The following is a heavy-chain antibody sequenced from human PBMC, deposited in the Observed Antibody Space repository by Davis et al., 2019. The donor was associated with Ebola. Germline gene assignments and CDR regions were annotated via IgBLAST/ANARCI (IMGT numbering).Heavy chain of an antibody. D-gene: IGHD4-17*01. CDR3: ARGNYGDYIVLYYYNMDV. CDR2: IHYLGNT. Sequence: SETLSLTCPVSGCSINNYFWSWTRQPPGKGLEWIGNIHYLGNTNYNPSLKSRVTMSVDTSKNQFSLKLSSVTAADTAVYYCARGNYGDYIVLYYYNMDVWGQGTTVTVSS. CDR1: GCSINNYF. V-gene: IGHV4-59*01. J-gene: IGHJ6*02.